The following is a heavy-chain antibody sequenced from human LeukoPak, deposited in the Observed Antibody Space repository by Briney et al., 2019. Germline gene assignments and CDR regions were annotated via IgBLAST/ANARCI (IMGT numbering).Heavy chain of an antibody. CDR2: ISSSGSTI. D-gene: IGHD6-19*01. J-gene: IGHJ4*02. CDR3: ARGDRSGWYFDF. Sequence: GGSLRLSCAASGFTFSDYYMSWIRQAPGKGLEWVSYISSSGSTIYYADPVKGRFTISRDNAKNSLYLQMNSLRAEDTALYRCARGDRSGWYFDFWGQGTLVTVSS. V-gene: IGHV3-11*01. CDR1: GFTFSDYY.